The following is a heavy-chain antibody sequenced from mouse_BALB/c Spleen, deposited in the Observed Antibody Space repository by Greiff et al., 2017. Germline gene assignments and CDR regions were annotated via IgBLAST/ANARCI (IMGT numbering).Heavy chain of an antibody. D-gene: IGHD1-1*02. J-gene: IGHJ1*01. Sequence: EVHLVESGGGLVKPGGSLKLSCAASGFTFSSYAMSWVRQTPEKRLEWVASISSGGSTYYPDSVKGRFTISRDNARNTLYLQMSSLRSEDTAMYYCARGGNYGRFDVWGAGTTVTVSS. CDR3: ARGGNYGRFDV. CDR1: GFTFSSYA. V-gene: IGHV5-6-5*01. CDR2: ISSGGST.